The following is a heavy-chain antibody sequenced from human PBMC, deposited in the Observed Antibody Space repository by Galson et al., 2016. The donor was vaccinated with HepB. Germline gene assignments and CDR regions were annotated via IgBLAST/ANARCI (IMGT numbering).Heavy chain of an antibody. V-gene: IGHV3-53*05. D-gene: IGHD3-10*01. Sequence: SLRLSCAASGFIVSSNYMSWVRQAPGKGLEWVSVIYSGGTTYYADSVKGRFTISRDNSKNTLYLQMNSLRAEDTAVYYCARVDGFGEPLYFDYWGQGTLVTVSS. J-gene: IGHJ4*02. CDR2: IYSGGTT. CDR1: GFIVSSNY. CDR3: ARVDGFGEPLYFDY.